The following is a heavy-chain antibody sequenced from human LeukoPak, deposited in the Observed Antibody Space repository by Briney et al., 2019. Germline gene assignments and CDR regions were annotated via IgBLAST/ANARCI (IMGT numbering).Heavy chain of an antibody. V-gene: IGHV4-4*07. CDR1: GGSISGYY. D-gene: IGHD6-6*01. CDR3: ARYIPARPGFDY. J-gene: IGHJ4*02. Sequence: PSETLSLTCTVSGGSISGYYWSWIRQPAGKGLEWIGRIYTSGSTNYNPSLKSRVTMSVDTSKNQFSLKLSSVTVADTAVYYGARYIPARPGFDYWGQGTLVTVSS. CDR2: IYTSGST.